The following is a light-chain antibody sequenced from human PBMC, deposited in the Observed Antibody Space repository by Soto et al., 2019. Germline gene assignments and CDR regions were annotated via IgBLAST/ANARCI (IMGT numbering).Light chain of an antibody. CDR3: QQYNYWPIT. J-gene: IGKJ5*01. CDR2: GAS. Sequence: EIVLTQSPATLSLSPMERATLSCMASQSVGNYLAWFQQKPGQAPRLLIYGASTRATGIPARFSGSGSGTEFTLTISSLQSEDFAVYLCQQYNYWPITFGQGTRLEIK. CDR1: QSVGNY. V-gene: IGKV3-15*01.